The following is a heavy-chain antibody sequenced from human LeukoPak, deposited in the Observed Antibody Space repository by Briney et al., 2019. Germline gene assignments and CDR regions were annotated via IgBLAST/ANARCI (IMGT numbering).Heavy chain of an antibody. V-gene: IGHV4-28*03. CDR3: AREGYSGHDFIY. J-gene: IGHJ4*02. CDR2: IYHSGDT. Sequence: SDTLSLTCAVSGYSISSGNWWGWIRQPPGKGLEWIGYIYHSGDTKYNPSLKSRVTISVDTSKNQFSLRLRSVTAADTAVYYCAREGYSGHDFIYWGQGTLVTVPS. CDR1: GYSISSGNW. D-gene: IGHD5-12*01.